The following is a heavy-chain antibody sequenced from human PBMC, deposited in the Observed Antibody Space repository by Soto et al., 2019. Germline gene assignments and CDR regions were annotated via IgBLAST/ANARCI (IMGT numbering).Heavy chain of an antibody. Sequence: GGSLRLSCAASGFTFSSYGMHWVRQAPGKGLEWVAVISYDGSNKYYADSVKGRFTISRDNSKNTLYLQMNSLRAEDTALYYFAKLANYYDSSGYPTGFDPWGKGTLVTVSS. V-gene: IGHV3-30*18. J-gene: IGHJ5*02. D-gene: IGHD3-22*01. CDR3: AKLANYYDSSGYPTGFDP. CDR1: GFTFSSYG. CDR2: ISYDGSNK.